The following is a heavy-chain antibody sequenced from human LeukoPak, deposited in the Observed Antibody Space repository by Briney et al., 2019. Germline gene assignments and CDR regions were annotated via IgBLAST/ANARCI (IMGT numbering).Heavy chain of an antibody. CDR1: GFTVSSNY. V-gene: IGHV3-66*01. CDR2: IYSGGAT. D-gene: IGHD6-13*01. Sequence: GGSLRLSCAASGFTVSSNYMSWVRQAPGKGLEWVSIIYSGGATFYAESVKDRFTISRDNSKNTLYLQMNSLKTEDTAVYYCTTALDSSSWDAPIIGWGQGTLVTVSS. J-gene: IGHJ4*02. CDR3: TTALDSSSWDAPIIG.